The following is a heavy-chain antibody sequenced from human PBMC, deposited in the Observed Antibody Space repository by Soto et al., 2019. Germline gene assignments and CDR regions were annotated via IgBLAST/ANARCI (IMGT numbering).Heavy chain of an antibody. D-gene: IGHD5-12*01. CDR1: GFTFSNAW. CDR3: TTVPFFMATTTFDY. Sequence: EVQLVESGGGLVKPGGSLRLSCAASGFTFSNAWMNWVRQAPGKGLEWVGRIKSKTDGGTTDYAAPVKGRFTISRDDSNNTLYLQMNSLKTEDTAVYYCTTVPFFMATTTFDYWGQGTLVTVSS. CDR2: IKSKTDGGTT. J-gene: IGHJ4*02. V-gene: IGHV3-15*07.